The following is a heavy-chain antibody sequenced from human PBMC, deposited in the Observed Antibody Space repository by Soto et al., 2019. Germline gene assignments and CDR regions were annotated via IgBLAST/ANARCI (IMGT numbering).Heavy chain of an antibody. CDR3: VTGSKWREIDY. D-gene: IGHD1-26*01. CDR1: GYTFIDYF. V-gene: IGHV1-2*02. CDR2: INPSSGET. Sequence: ASVKVSCKASGYTFIDYFIQWVRQAPGQGLEWMGWINPSSGETTYAQKFQGRVTMTRDTSISTAYMDLITLRSDDTDIYYCVTGSKWREIDYWGQGTPVTVSS. J-gene: IGHJ4*02.